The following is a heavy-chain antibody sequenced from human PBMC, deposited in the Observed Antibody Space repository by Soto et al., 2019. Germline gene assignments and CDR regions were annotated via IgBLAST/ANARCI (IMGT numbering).Heavy chain of an antibody. CDR3: ARDLDRYCSVTSCHAMDV. V-gene: IGHV4-4*02. J-gene: IGHJ6*02. D-gene: IGHD2-15*01. Sequence: SETLSFTCVVSGGSIRSTNWWAWVRQTPGKGLEWIGEVYHNGTSNYNPSLKGRATISVDRSKDQVSLRLNSVIDADTAVYYCARDLDRYCSVTSCHAMDVWGQGTPVTVSS. CDR1: GGSIRSTNW. CDR2: VYHNGTS.